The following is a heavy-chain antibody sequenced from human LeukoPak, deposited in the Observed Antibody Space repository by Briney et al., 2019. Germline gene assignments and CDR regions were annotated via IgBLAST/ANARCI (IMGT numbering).Heavy chain of an antibody. Sequence: ASVKVSCKASGGTFSSYAISWVRQAPGQGLEWMGRIIPIFGTANYAQKFQGRVTITTDESTSTAYMELSSLRSEDTAVYYGARDQVRGVIGASQNWGQGTLVTVSS. J-gene: IGHJ4*02. CDR1: GGTFSSYA. CDR2: IIPIFGTA. CDR3: ARDQVRGVIGASQN. D-gene: IGHD3-10*01. V-gene: IGHV1-69*05.